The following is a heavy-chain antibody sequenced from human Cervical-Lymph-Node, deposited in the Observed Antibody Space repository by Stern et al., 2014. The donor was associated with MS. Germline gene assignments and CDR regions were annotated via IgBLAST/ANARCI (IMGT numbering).Heavy chain of an antibody. V-gene: IGHV4-59*08. Sequence: VQLQESGPGLVKPSETLSLTCVVSGASITTNHWSWIRQSPGKGLEWIGNVHYTGSTTYNPALQSRVPTAFTPSTKRFPLSLTAVTAADTAVYFCASCDGYSFASWGQGTLVTVSS. CDR1: GASITTNH. CDR2: VHYTGST. CDR3: ASCDGYSFAS. D-gene: IGHD4-17*01. J-gene: IGHJ4*02.